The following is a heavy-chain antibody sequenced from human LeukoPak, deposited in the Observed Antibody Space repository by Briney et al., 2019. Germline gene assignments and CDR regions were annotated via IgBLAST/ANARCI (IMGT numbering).Heavy chain of an antibody. V-gene: IGHV3-53*01. Sequence: GGSQRLSCAVSGFTVSSNYMSWVRQAPGKGLEWVSVIYSGGDTYYADSVKGRFTISRDNSKNTLFLQMNSLRVEDTAVYYCARVGSYYDNSGYPYWGQGTLVTVSS. J-gene: IGHJ4*02. D-gene: IGHD3-22*01. CDR2: IYSGGDT. CDR1: GFTVSSNY. CDR3: ARVGSYYDNSGYPY.